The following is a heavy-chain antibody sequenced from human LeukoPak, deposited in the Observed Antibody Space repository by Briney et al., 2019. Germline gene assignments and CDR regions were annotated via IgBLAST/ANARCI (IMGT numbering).Heavy chain of an antibody. V-gene: IGHV3-30-3*01. J-gene: IGHJ4*02. CDR1: GFTFSDYA. CDR3: ARVGYYASGPFSYFDY. Sequence: GRSLRLSCAASGFTFSDYAIHWVRQAPGKGLEWVSVISNVGGSKHYADSVKGRFTISRDNSKNTLYLQMNSLSVEDTAVYYCARVGYYASGPFSYFDYWGQGTLVTVSS. CDR2: ISNVGGSK. D-gene: IGHD3-10*01.